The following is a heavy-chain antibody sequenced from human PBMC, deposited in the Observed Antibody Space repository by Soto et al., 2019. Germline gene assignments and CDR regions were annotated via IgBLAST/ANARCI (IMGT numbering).Heavy chain of an antibody. Sequence: QVQLVESGGGVVQPGRSLRLSCAASGITFSSYVMHWVRQAPGKGLEWVALISYDGSNQYYADSVKGRFTISRDNSKNTLCLQMNSLRAEDTAVYYCARGGGIAVAGVDYWGQGTLVTVSS. CDR2: ISYDGSNQ. V-gene: IGHV3-30-3*01. CDR3: ARGGGIAVAGVDY. CDR1: GITFSSYV. J-gene: IGHJ4*02. D-gene: IGHD6-19*01.